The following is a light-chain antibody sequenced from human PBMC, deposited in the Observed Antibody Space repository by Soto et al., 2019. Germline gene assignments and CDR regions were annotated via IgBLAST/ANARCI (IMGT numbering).Light chain of an antibody. CDR2: DAS. CDR1: RYITNS. J-gene: IGKJ4*01. V-gene: IGKV1-33*01. Sequence: DIQMTQSPSSLSAAVGDRVTITCQASRYITNSLHWFQQKPGKAPKLLIYDASILQAGVPSRFSGSGSGIDFTFTISSLQPEDIATYYCQQYDNLPLTVGGGTKVDIK. CDR3: QQYDNLPLT.